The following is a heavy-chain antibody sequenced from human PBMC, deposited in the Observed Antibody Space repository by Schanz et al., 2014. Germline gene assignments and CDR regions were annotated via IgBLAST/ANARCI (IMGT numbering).Heavy chain of an antibody. CDR3: ASTHWFGSGTTIVDY. V-gene: IGHV4-59*01. CDR1: GGSISSYY. D-gene: IGHD3-10*01. CDR2: IYYSGDT. J-gene: IGHJ4*02. Sequence: QLQLQESGPGLVKPSETLSLTCTVSGGSISSYYWSWIRQPPGKGLEWIGYIYYSGDTNYNPSLESRVTISADTSKKQFSLKMTSVTTADTAVYYCASTHWFGSGTTIVDYWGQGTLVTVSS.